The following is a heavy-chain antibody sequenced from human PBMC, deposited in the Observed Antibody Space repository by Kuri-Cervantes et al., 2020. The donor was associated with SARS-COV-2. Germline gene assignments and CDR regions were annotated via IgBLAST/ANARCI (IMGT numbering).Heavy chain of an antibody. V-gene: IGHV5-51*01. D-gene: IGHD6-19*01. Sequence: GGFLRPSCKGSGYSFTSYWIGWVRQMPGKGLEWMGIIYPGDSDTRYSPSLQGQVTISADKSISTAYLQWSSLKASDTAMYYCARHSSGWYGIDYWGQGTLVTVSS. CDR3: ARHSSGWYGIDY. CDR2: IYPGDSDT. CDR1: GYSFTSYW. J-gene: IGHJ4*02.